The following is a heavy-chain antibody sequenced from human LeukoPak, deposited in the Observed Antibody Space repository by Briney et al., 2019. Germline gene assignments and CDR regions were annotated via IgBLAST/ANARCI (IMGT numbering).Heavy chain of an antibody. Sequence: SETLSLTCTVSGYSISSGYYWGWIRQPAGKGLEWIGRIYTSGSTNYNPSLKSRVTMSVDTSKNQFSLKLTSVTAADMAVYYCANMNPSYYMDVWGKGTTVTVSS. CDR1: GYSISSGYY. D-gene: IGHD1-14*01. CDR2: IYTSGST. V-gene: IGHV4-61*02. CDR3: ANMNPSYYMDV. J-gene: IGHJ6*03.